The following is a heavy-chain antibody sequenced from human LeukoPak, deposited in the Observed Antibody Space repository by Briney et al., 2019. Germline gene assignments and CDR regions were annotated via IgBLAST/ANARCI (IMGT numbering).Heavy chain of an antibody. CDR3: ARGPNMVRGVHYYYMDV. J-gene: IGHJ6*03. CDR1: GFTFSSCW. CDR2: ISSNGGST. V-gene: IGHV3-64*01. Sequence: GGSLRLSCAASGFTFSSCWMSWVRQAPGKGLEYVSAISSNGGSTYYANSVKGRFTISRDNSKNTLYLQMGSLRAEDMAVYYCARGPNMVRGVHYYYMDVWGKGTTVTVSS. D-gene: IGHD3-10*01.